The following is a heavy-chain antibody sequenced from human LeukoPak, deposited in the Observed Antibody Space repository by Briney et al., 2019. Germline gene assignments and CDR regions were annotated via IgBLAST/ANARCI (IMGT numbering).Heavy chain of an antibody. CDR2: ISSNGGSA. V-gene: IGHV3-64*01. D-gene: IGHD3-16*01. CDR1: GFTFSSYA. Sequence: PGGSLRLSCAASGFTFSSYAMHWVRQAPGKGLEYVSAISSNGGSAYYANSVKGRFTISRDNSKNTLYLQMGSLRAEDMAVYYCAREEGDYYGMDVWGQGTTVTVSS. CDR3: AREEGDYYGMDV. J-gene: IGHJ6*02.